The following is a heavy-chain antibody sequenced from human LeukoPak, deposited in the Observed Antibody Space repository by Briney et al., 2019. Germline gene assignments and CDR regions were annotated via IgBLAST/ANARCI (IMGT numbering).Heavy chain of an antibody. D-gene: IGHD1-7*01. V-gene: IGHV3-23*01. J-gene: IGHJ1*01. CDR3: AKAHDDWNYVYFRH. CDR2: IRGSGDDT. Sequence: GGSLRLSCAVSGFTFSSYALSWVRRAPGKGLKWVSAIRGSGDDTYYADSVKGRFTISRDNSKNTLYLQMNSLRADDTAVYYCAKAHDDWNYVYFRHWGQGTPVTVSS. CDR1: GFTFSSYA.